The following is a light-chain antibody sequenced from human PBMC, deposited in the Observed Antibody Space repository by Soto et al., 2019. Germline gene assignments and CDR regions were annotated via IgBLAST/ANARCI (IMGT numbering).Light chain of an antibody. V-gene: IGKV3-20*01. Sequence: EIVLTQSPGTLSLSPGERATLSCRASQSVSSSYLAWYQQKPGQAPRLLLYGASSRATGIPDRFSGSGSGTDGTLTISRLEPEDFAVYYWQQYGSSPLTFGGGTKVEIK. CDR1: QSVSSSY. CDR2: GAS. J-gene: IGKJ4*01. CDR3: QQYGSSPLT.